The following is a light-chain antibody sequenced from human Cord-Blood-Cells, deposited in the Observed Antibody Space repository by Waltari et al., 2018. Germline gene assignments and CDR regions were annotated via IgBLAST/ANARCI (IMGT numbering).Light chain of an antibody. CDR1: SSDVGGYNY. V-gene: IGLV2-14*01. CDR3: SSYTSSSTLV. Sequence: QSALTQPASVSGSPGQSITISCTGTSSDVGGYNYVSWYQQHPGKAPKLMIYDVSKRPSGVSNRFSGSKSGNTASLTISGLQAEDEADYYCSSYTSSSTLVVGTGTKVTVL. J-gene: IGLJ1*01. CDR2: DVS.